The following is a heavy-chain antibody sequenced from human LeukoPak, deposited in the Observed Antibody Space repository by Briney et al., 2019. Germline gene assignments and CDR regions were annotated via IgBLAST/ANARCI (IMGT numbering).Heavy chain of an antibody. J-gene: IGHJ4*02. D-gene: IGHD3-10*01. Sequence: DWIRQTPGKGLEWIGSIYYSGTTYYNPSLKSRVTISVDTSKNQFSLKLRSVIAADTAVFYCARLGDYYVSGTYYFDSWGPGTLVTVSS. V-gene: IGHV4-39*01. CDR3: ARLGDYYVSGTYYFDS. CDR2: IYYSGTT.